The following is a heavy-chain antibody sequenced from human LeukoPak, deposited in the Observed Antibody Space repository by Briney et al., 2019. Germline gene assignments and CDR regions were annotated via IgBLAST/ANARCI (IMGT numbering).Heavy chain of an antibody. CDR1: GFTFSSYE. CDR2: ISSSGSTI. CDR3: ARGGTSRYDFIC. D-gene: IGHD3-3*01. V-gene: IGHV3-48*03. Sequence: GGSLRLSCAASGFTFSSYEMNWVRQAPGKGLEWVSYISSSGSTIYYADSVKGRFTISRDNAKNTLYLQMNSLRAEDTAVYYCARGGTSRYDFICWGQGTLVPVSS. J-gene: IGHJ4*02.